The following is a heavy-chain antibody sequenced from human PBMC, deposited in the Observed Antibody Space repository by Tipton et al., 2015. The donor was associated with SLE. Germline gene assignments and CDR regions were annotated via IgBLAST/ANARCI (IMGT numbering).Heavy chain of an antibody. J-gene: IGHJ4*02. CDR1: GGSISSGSYY. D-gene: IGHD3-22*01. CDR3: ASQIPYYYDSSGYYYGYVDY. Sequence: TLSLTCTVSGGSISSGSYYWSWIRQPAGKGLEWIGHIYTSGSTNYNPSLKSPVTISVDTSKNQFSLKLSSVTAADTAVYYCASQIPYYYDSSGYYYGYVDYWGQGTLVTVSS. CDR2: IYTSGST. V-gene: IGHV4-61*09.